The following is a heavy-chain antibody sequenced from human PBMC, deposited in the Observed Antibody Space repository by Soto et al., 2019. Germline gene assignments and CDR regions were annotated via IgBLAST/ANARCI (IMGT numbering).Heavy chain of an antibody. CDR2: IRTKVNSYDT. CDR3: SRDTSAIEGATPD. CDR1: GLTFSGSA. D-gene: IGHD1-26*01. J-gene: IGHJ4*02. V-gene: IGHV3-73*01. Sequence: PGGSLRLSCTCSGLTFSGSAVHWVRQASGKGLEWVGRIRTKVNSYDTSYAVSVKGGFTISRDDSKNTAFLHMDSLKAEDTAVYYCSRDTSAIEGATPDWGRGTLVTVSS.